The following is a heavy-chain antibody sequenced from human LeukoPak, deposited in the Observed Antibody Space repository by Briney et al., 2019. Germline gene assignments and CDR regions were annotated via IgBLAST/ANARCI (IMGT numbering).Heavy chain of an antibody. CDR2: ISGSGGST. CDR1: GFTFSSYG. J-gene: IGHJ4*02. CDR3: ARDLGPLLNIVVVTAIDY. Sequence: GGSLRLSCAASGFTFSSYGMSWVRQAPGKGLEWVSAISGSGGSTYYADSVKGRFTISRDNSKNTLYLQMNSLRAEDTAVYYCARDLGPLLNIVVVTAIDYWGQGTLVTVSS. V-gene: IGHV3-23*01. D-gene: IGHD2-21*02.